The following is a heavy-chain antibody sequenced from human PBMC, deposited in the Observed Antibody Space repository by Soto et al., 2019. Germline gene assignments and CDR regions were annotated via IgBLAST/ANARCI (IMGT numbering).Heavy chain of an antibody. Sequence: SETLSLTCPVSGGSVNSGTYYWSWIRQPPGKGLEWIGYLYNTGSSDYNPSLKSRVTISVDTSKNPFALILSSVTAADTAVYFWARGSSASAYIDSWGQGTLVTVSS. CDR2: LYNTGSS. V-gene: IGHV4-61*03. CDR1: GGSVNSGTYY. D-gene: IGHD6-13*01. J-gene: IGHJ4*02. CDR3: ARGSSASAYIDS.